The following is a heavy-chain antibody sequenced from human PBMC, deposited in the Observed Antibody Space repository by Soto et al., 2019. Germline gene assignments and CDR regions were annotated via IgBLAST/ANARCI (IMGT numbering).Heavy chain of an antibody. Sequence: GGSLRLSCAASGFSFSTYSMNWVRQAPGKGLEWVAYLRSSDNTVDYADSVKGRFTISRDSAENSLFLQMSSLRDEDTAVYVCARDYAYAFDIWGQGTLVTVSS. CDR1: GFSFSTYS. J-gene: IGHJ3*02. V-gene: IGHV3-48*02. D-gene: IGHD3-16*01. CDR2: LRSSDNTV. CDR3: ARDYAYAFDI.